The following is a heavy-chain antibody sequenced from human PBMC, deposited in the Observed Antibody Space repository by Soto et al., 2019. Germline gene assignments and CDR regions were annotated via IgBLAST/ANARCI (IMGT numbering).Heavy chain of an antibody. CDR1: GGSISSGGYC. CDR2: IYHSGST. V-gene: IGHV4-30-2*02. Sequence: SETLCLRCAVSGGSISSGGYCWSWIRQPPGKGLEWIGYIYHSGSTYYNPSLKSRVTISVDRSKNQFSLKLSSVTAADTAVYYCARSDGRYWGQGTLVTVSS. J-gene: IGHJ4*02. CDR3: ARSDGRY.